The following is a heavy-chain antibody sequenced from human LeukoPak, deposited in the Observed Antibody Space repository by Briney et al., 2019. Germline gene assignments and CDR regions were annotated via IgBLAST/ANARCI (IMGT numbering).Heavy chain of an antibody. J-gene: IGHJ4*02. D-gene: IGHD1-26*01. V-gene: IGHV3-30-3*01. CDR2: ISYDGSNK. Sequence: GGSLRLSCAASGFTFSSYAMHWVRQAPGKGLEWVAVISYDGSNKYYADSVKGRFTISRDNSKNTLYLQMNSLRAEDTAVYYCARDRAYSGSYSPFDYWGQGTLVTVSS. CDR1: GFTFSSYA. CDR3: ARDRAYSGSYSPFDY.